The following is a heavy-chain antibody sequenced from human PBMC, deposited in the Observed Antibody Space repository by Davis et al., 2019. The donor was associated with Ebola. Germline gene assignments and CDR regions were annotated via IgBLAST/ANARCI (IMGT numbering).Heavy chain of an antibody. CDR1: GFTFSSYA. CDR3: VKDLGMTTVSSFDY. Sequence: PGGSLRLSCAASGFTFSSYAMSWVRQAPGKGLEWVSAISGSGGSTYYADSVKGRFTISRDNSKNTLYLQMSSLRAEDTAVYYCVKDLGMTTVSSFDYWGQGTLVTVSS. D-gene: IGHD4-11*01. J-gene: IGHJ4*02. V-gene: IGHV3-23*01. CDR2: ISGSGGST.